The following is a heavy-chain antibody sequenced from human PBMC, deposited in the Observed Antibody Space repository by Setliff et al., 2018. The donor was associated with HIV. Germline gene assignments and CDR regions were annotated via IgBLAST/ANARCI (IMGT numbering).Heavy chain of an antibody. J-gene: IGHJ4*02. V-gene: IGHV4-34*01. CDR3: XXVYPPNFLINFFPGAFDY. Sequence: PSETLSLTCAVYGGSXGGDYWRWSRQTPXKGLEGXXKINXXXXTNYNPSLKSRVSISXDTSKNQFSLKLTSVTVADTAVYYCXXVYPPNFLINFFPGAFDYXGQGTLVXVSS. CDR2: INXXXXT. CDR1: GGSXGGDY. D-gene: IGHD3-10*01.